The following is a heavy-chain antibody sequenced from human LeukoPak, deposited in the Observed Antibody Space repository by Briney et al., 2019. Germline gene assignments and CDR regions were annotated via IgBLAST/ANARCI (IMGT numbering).Heavy chain of an antibody. J-gene: IGHJ4*02. CDR2: INPNSGGT. CDR3: ARAHSGYDYFFDY. V-gene: IGHV1-2*04. D-gene: IGHD5-12*01. Sequence: ASVKVSCKASGYTFTAYYKHWVRQAPGQGLEWMGWINPNSGGTNYAQKFQGWVTMTRDTSISTAYMELSRLRSDDTVVYYCARAHSGYDYFFDYWGQGTLVTVSS. CDR1: GYTFTAYY.